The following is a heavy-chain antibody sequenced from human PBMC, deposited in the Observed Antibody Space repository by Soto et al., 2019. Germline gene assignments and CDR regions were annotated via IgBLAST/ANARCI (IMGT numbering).Heavy chain of an antibody. D-gene: IGHD5-12*01. CDR3: ARGQEGIVATH. CDR1: GGSLTGYY. Sequence: QVQLQQWGAGLLKPSETLSLTCTVNGGSLTGYYWSWIRQPPGKGLEWIGEVKDGGSTNYSPSLRGPGSISAHTSKNHFSLRLNSVTAADTAVYFCARGQEGIVATHWDQGALVTVSS. J-gene: IGHJ4*02. CDR2: VKDGGST. V-gene: IGHV4-34*01.